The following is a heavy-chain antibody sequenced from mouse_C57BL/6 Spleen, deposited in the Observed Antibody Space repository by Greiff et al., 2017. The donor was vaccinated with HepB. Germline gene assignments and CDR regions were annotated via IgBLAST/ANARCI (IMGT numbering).Heavy chain of an antibody. CDR3: ARQLLRYYAMDY. D-gene: IGHD1-1*01. CDR2: ISGGGGNT. V-gene: IGHV5-9*01. CDR1: GFTFSSYT. Sequence: EVKVVESGGGLVKPGGSLKLSCAASGFTFSSYTMSWVRQTPEKRLEWVATISGGGGNTYYPDSVKGRFTISRDNAKNTLYLQMSSLRSEDTALYYCARQLLRYYAMDYWGQGTSVTVSS. J-gene: IGHJ4*01.